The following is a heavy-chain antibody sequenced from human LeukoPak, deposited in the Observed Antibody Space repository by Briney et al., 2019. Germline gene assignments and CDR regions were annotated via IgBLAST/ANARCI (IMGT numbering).Heavy chain of an antibody. CDR1: GYTFTAHY. D-gene: IGHD3-9*01. CDR3: ARDFGWREHAFDI. Sequence: ASVKVSFKASGYTFTAHYMHWVRQAPGQGLEWMGWINPNTGGTHYAQKFQGRVTMTGDTSVSTVYMELNRLRSDDMAVYYCARDFGWREHAFDIWGQGTMVTVSS. CDR2: INPNTGGT. V-gene: IGHV1-2*02. J-gene: IGHJ3*02.